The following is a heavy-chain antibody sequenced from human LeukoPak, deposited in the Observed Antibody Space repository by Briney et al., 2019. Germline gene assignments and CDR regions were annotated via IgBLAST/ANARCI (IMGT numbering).Heavy chain of an antibody. CDR3: ASAVGVEIAFDI. CDR1: GGSISSYY. CDR2: IYYSGST. Sequence: SETLSLTCTVSGGSISSYYWSWIRQPPGKGLEWIGYIYYSGSTNYNPSLKSRVTISVDTSKNQFSLRLSSVTAADTAAYYCASAVGVEIAFDIWGQGTMVTVSS. D-gene: IGHD2-15*01. J-gene: IGHJ3*02. V-gene: IGHV4-59*01.